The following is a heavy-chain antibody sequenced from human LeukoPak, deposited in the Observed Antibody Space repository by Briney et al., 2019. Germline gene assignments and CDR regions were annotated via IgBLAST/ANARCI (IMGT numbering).Heavy chain of an antibody. CDR3: ASTRDDYGDCCHWYFDL. J-gene: IGHJ2*01. D-gene: IGHD4-17*01. V-gene: IGHV3-9*01. CDR1: GFTFDDYA. CDR2: ISWNSGSI. Sequence: PGGSLRLSCAASGFTFDDYAMHWVRQAPGKGLEWVSGISWNSGSIGYADSVKGRFTISRDNAKNSLYLQMNSLRAEETALYYCASTRDDYGDCCHWYFDLWGRGTLVTVSS.